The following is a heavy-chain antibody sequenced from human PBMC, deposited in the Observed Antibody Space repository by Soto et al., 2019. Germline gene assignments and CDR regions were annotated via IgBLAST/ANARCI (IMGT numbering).Heavy chain of an antibody. CDR2: VSPYNGNA. CDR3: ARAISLRMAAPAY. Sequence: ASVKVSCKTSGYTFSNYAISWVRQAPGQGLEWMVWVSPYNGNANYTEKFQGRVSMTTDTSTTTAYMELTSLTSADTAIYYCARAISLRMAAPAYWGQGTLVTVSS. J-gene: IGHJ4*02. CDR1: GYTFSNYA. V-gene: IGHV1-18*04. D-gene: IGHD3-3*01.